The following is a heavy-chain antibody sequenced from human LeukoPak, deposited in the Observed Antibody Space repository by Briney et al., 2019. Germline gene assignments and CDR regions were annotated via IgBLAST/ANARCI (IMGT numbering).Heavy chain of an antibody. Sequence: GGSLRLSCAASGFTFSSYVMSWVRKAPGKGLEWVSAISGSGGSTYYADSVKGRFTISRDNSKNTLYLQMNSLRAEDTAVYYRARTIFGVVHLYYYMDVWGKGTTVTVSS. D-gene: IGHD3-3*01. CDR2: ISGSGGST. CDR3: ARTIFGVVHLYYYMDV. J-gene: IGHJ6*03. V-gene: IGHV3-23*01. CDR1: GFTFSSYV.